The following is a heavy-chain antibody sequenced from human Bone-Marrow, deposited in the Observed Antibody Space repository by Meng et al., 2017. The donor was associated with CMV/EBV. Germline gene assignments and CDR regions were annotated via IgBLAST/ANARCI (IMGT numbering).Heavy chain of an antibody. CDR2: ISSSGSTI. D-gene: IGHD3-3*01. V-gene: IGHV3-48*03. CDR3: ARVLRFLDGYYYYGMDV. CDR1: GFTFSSYE. Sequence: GGSLRLSCAASGFTFSSYEMNWVRQAPGKGLEWVSYISSSGSTIYYADSVKGRFTISRDNAKNSLYLQMNSLRAEDTAVYYCARVLRFLDGYYYYGMDVWGQGTTVTVSS. J-gene: IGHJ6*02.